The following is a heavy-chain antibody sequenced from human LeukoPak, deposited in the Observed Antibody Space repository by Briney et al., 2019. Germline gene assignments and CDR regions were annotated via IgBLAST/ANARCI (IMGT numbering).Heavy chain of an antibody. J-gene: IGHJ6*03. CDR3: ARVGGAVTTRYYYYYMDV. CDR1: GGSISSYY. CDR2: IYYSGST. V-gene: IGHV4-59*01. D-gene: IGHD4-17*01. Sequence: SETLSLTCTVSGGSISSYYWSWIRQPPGKGLEWIGYIYYSGSTNYKSSLKSRVTISVDTSKNQFSLKLSSVTAADTAVYYCARVGGAVTTRYYYYYMDVWGKGTTVTISS.